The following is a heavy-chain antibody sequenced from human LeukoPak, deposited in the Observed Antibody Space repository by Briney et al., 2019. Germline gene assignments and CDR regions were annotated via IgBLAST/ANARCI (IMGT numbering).Heavy chain of an antibody. V-gene: IGHV4-31*03. CDR2: IYYSGST. CDR1: GGSISSGGYH. J-gene: IGHJ4*02. CDR3: ARQLLVEMASPGGYYFDY. D-gene: IGHD5-24*01. Sequence: KSSETLSLTCTVSGGSISSGGYHWSWIRQHPGKGLEWIGCIYYSGSTYYNPSLKSRVTISVDTSKNQFSLKLSSVTAADTAVYYCARQLLVEMASPGGYYFDYWGQGTLVTVSS.